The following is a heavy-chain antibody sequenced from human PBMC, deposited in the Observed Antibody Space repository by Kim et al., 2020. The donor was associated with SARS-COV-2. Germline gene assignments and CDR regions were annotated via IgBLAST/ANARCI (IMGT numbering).Heavy chain of an antibody. CDR2: ISSSSSYI. J-gene: IGHJ6*02. D-gene: IGHD2-21*02. V-gene: IGHV3-21*01. Sequence: GGSLRLSCAASGFTFSSYSMNWVRQAPGKGLEWVSSISSSSSYIYYADSVKGRFTISRDNAKNSLYLQMNSLRAEDTAVYYCARDMTAYCGGDCSYGMDVLGQGTTVTVSS. CDR3: ARDMTAYCGGDCSYGMDV. CDR1: GFTFSSYS.